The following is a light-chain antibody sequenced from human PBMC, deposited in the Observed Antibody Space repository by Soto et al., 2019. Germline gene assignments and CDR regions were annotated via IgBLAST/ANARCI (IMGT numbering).Light chain of an antibody. CDR3: QQYDTYWT. J-gene: IGKJ1*01. CDR2: DAS. V-gene: IGKV1-5*01. Sequence: DIQMTLSPSTLSATVRDRVSITCRASQSISSWLAWYQQKPGKAPKLLIYDASSLESGVPSRFSGSRSGTEFTLTISSLQPDDIATYYCQQYDTYWTFGQGTKVDIK. CDR1: QSISSW.